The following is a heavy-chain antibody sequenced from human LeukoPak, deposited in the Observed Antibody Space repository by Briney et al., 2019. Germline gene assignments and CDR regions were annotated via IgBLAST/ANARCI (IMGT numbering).Heavy chain of an antibody. CDR3: ARDAYSSSWYFDY. J-gene: IGHJ4*02. V-gene: IGHV3-33*08. D-gene: IGHD6-13*01. Sequence: GGSLRLSCAASGFSFTTYGMHWVRQAPGKGLEWVAVIWYDGSNKYYADSVKGRFTISRDNSKNTLYLQMNSLRAEDTAVYYCARDAYSSSWYFDYWGQGTLVTVSS. CDR1: GFSFTTYG. CDR2: IWYDGSNK.